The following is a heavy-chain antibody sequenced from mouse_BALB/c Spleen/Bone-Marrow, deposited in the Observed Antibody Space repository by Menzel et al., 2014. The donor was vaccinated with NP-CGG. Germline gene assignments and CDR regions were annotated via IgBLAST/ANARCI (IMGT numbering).Heavy chain of an antibody. V-gene: IGHV5-17*02. CDR1: GFTFSSFG. CDR2: ISSGSSTI. D-gene: IGHD2-2*01. Sequence: EVMLVESGGGIVQPGGSRKLSCAASGFTFSSFGMHWVRQAPEKGLEWVAYISSGSSTIYYADTVKGRFTISRDNPKNTLFLQMTSLRSEDTAMYYCARYGYYDAMDYWGQGTSVTVSS. J-gene: IGHJ4*01. CDR3: ARYGYYDAMDY.